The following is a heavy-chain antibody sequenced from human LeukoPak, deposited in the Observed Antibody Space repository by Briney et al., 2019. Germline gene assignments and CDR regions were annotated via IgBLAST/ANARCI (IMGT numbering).Heavy chain of an antibody. CDR2: IYSGGST. CDR3: ARVRTYSRHFDY. V-gene: IGHV3-53*01. Sequence: SGGSLRLSCAASGFTVSSNYMSWVRQAPGKGLEWVSVIYSGGSTYYADSVKGRFTISRDNSKNTLYLQMNNLRAEDTAVYYCARVRTYSRHFDYWGQGTLVTVSS. J-gene: IGHJ4*02. D-gene: IGHD6-13*01. CDR1: GFTVSSNY.